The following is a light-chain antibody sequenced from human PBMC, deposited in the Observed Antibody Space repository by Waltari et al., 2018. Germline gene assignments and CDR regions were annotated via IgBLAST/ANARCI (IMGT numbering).Light chain of an antibody. Sequence: DIVMTQFPDSLAVSLGERATINCKSSQSVLYSSNNKNYLAWHQQKPGQPPKLLIYWSSTRESGVPDRFSGSGSGTDFTLTISSLQAEDVAVYYCQQYYNTPLTFGGGTKVEIK. V-gene: IGKV4-1*01. J-gene: IGKJ4*01. CDR3: QQYYNTPLT. CDR1: QSVLYSSNNKNY. CDR2: WSS.